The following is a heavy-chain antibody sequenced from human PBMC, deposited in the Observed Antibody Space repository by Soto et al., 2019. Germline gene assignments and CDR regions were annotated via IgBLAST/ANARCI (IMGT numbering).Heavy chain of an antibody. CDR3: ARDSDVVIVPGVRYYYYGMDV. Sequence: DVQLVESGGGLVKPGEPLRLSCAASGFTFSSYSMNWVRQAPGKGLEWVSSISTSDSYIYYADSVKGRFTISRDNAKKALYLQMNSLRAEDTALYYCARDSDVVIVPGVRYYYYGMDVWGQGTTVTVSS. CDR2: ISTSDSYI. CDR1: GFTFSSYS. D-gene: IGHD2-2*01. V-gene: IGHV3-21*01. J-gene: IGHJ6*02.